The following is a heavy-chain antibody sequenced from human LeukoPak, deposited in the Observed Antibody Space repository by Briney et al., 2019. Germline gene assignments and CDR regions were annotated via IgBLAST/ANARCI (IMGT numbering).Heavy chain of an antibody. Sequence: GSLRLSCAASGFTFSSYSMNWVRQAPGKGLEWVSYISSSSSTIYYADSVKGRFTISRDNAKNSSYLQMKSLRAEDTAVYYCAKGGGYEAQYYYYYLDVWGKGTTVTISS. CDR2: ISSSSSTI. J-gene: IGHJ6*03. V-gene: IGHV3-48*04. CDR3: AKGGGYEAQYYYYYLDV. D-gene: IGHD5-12*01. CDR1: GFTFSSYS.